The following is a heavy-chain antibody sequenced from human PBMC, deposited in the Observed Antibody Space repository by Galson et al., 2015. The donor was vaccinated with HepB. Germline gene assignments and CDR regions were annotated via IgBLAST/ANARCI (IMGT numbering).Heavy chain of an antibody. D-gene: IGHD2-2*01. CDR3: ARGASTPYCSSTSCYVSFDP. Sequence: ETLSLTCAVYGGSFSGYYWTWIRQPPGKGLEWIGEINHSGTTNYNPSLKSRVTISVVTSKKQFSLKLSSVTAADTAVYYCARGASTPYCSSTSCYVSFDPWGQGTLVSVSS. CDR1: GGSFSGYY. J-gene: IGHJ5*02. V-gene: IGHV4-34*01. CDR2: INHSGTT.